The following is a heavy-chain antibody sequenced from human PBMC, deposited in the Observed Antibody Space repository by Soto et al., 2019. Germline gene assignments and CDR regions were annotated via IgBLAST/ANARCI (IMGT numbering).Heavy chain of an antibody. CDR2: IYHSGST. CDR1: GGSISSGGYS. V-gene: IGHV4-30-2*01. CDR3: ARVPGP. Sequence: SETLSLTCAGSGGSISSGGYSWSWIRQPPGKGLEWIGYIYHSGSTYYNPSLKSRVTISVDRSKNQFSLKLSSVTAADTAVYYCARVPGPWGQGTLVTVSS. D-gene: IGHD7-27*01. J-gene: IGHJ5*02.